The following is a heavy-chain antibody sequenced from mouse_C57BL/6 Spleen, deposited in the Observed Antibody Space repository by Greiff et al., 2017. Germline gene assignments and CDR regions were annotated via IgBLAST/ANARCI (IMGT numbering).Heavy chain of an antibody. D-gene: IGHD1-1*01. CDR2: IHPNSGST. CDR3: AYTVVRYFDY. CDR1: GYTFTSYW. V-gene: IGHV1-64*01. Sequence: QVQLQQSGAELVKPGASVKLSCKASGYTFTSYWMHWVKQRPGQGLEWIGMIHPNSGSTNYNEKFKSKATLTVDKSSSTAYMQLSSLTSEYSAVYYCAYTVVRYFDYWGQGTTLTVSS. J-gene: IGHJ2*01.